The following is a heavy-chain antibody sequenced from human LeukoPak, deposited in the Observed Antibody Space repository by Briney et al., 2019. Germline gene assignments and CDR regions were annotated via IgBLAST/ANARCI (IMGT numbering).Heavy chain of an antibody. CDR1: GYTFTGYY. CDR3: ARERGSTVTTTAGGYYYYGMDV. Sequence: ASVKVSCKASGYTFTGYYTHWVRQAPGQGLEWMGWINPNSGGTNYAQKFQGWVTMTRDTSISTAYMELSRLRSDDTAVYYCARERGSTVTTTAGGYYYYGMDVWGQGTTVTVSS. CDR2: INPNSGGT. J-gene: IGHJ6*02. D-gene: IGHD4-17*01. V-gene: IGHV1-2*04.